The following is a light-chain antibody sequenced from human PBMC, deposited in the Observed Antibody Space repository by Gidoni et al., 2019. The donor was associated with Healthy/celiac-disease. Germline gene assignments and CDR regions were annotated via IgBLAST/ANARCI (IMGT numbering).Light chain of an antibody. Sequence: SVLTQPPSVSGAPGQRVTISCTGSSSNIGAGYDVPWYQQLPGTAPKLLIYGNSNRPAGVPDRFSGSKSGTSASLAITGLQAEDEADYYCQSYDSSLSVYVVFGGGTKLTVL. J-gene: IGLJ2*01. CDR1: SSNIGAGYD. CDR2: GNS. CDR3: QSYDSSLSVYVV. V-gene: IGLV1-40*01.